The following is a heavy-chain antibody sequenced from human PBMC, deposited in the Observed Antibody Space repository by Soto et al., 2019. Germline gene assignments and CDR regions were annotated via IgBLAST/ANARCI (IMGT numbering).Heavy chain of an antibody. Sequence: LILSCAASGFTFSSYGMHWVRQAPGKGLEWVAVISYDGSNKYYADSVKGRFTISRDNSKNTLYLQMNSLRAEDTAVYYCAKDHSSSYYYGMDVWGQGTTVTVSS. CDR1: GFTFSSYG. D-gene: IGHD6-13*01. CDR3: AKDHSSSYYYGMDV. J-gene: IGHJ6*02. CDR2: ISYDGSNK. V-gene: IGHV3-30*18.